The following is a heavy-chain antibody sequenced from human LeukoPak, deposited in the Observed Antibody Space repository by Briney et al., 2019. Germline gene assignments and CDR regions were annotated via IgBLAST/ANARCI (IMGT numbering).Heavy chain of an antibody. CDR2: LYSDGNT. CDR1: GFTVITND. J-gene: IGHJ4*02. Sequence: GGSLRLSCAASGFTVITNDMTWVRQAPGKGLEWVSVLYSDGNTKYADSVQGRFTISRDNSKNTLCLEMNSPSPDDTAVYYCARGVEPLAANTLAYWGQGTLVTVSS. V-gene: IGHV3-53*01. D-gene: IGHD1-14*01. CDR3: ARGVEPLAANTLAY.